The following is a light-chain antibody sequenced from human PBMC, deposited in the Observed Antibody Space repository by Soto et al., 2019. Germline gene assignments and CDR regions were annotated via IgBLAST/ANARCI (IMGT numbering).Light chain of an antibody. CDR1: SSDVGSYNL. CDR2: EGS. Sequence: QSALTQPASVSGSPGQSITISCTGTSSDVGSYNLVSWYQQHPGKAPKLMIYEGSKRPSGVSNRFSGSKSGNTASLTIAGLQAEDEADSYCCSYAGSSNFGGLFGGVTTLTVL. J-gene: IGLJ3*02. V-gene: IGLV2-23*03. CDR3: CSYAGSSNFGGL.